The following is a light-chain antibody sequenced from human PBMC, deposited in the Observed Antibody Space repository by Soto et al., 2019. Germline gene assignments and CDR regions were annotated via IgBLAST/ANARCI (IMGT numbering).Light chain of an antibody. CDR2: RAS. CDR3: QQTFTMGT. J-gene: IGKJ1*01. CDR1: QTISTY. Sequence: IRMTQSPSSLSASVGDRVTITCRTSQTISTYLSWYLQKPGTAPKLLIYRASTLQSGVPSRFSGSGSGSEFFLTISGLQLEDFGTYFCQQTFTMGTFGPGTEVQIK. V-gene: IGKV1-39*01.